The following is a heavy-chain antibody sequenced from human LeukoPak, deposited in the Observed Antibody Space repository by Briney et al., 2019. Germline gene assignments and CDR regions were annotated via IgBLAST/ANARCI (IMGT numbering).Heavy chain of an antibody. D-gene: IGHD6-13*01. CDR1: GYTFTSYG. J-gene: IGHJ4*02. CDR2: ISAYNGNT. Sequence: ASVKVSCKASGYTFTSYGISWVRQAPGQGLERMGWISAYNGNTNYAQKLQGRVTMTTDTSTSTAYMELRSLRSDDTAVYYCARDLRREQQLVLGYWGQGTLVTVSS. V-gene: IGHV1-18*04. CDR3: ARDLRREQQLVLGY.